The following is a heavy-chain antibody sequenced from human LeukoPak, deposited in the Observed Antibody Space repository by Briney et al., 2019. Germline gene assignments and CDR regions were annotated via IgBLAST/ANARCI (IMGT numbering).Heavy chain of an antibody. V-gene: IGHV3-33*01. J-gene: IGHJ6*02. Sequence: GGSLGLSCAASGFTFSSYGMHWVRQAPGKGLEWVAVIWYDGSKKYYADSVKGRFTISRDNSKNTLYLQMNSLRAEDTAVYYCARDGRDGYNYRRYYYGMDVWGQGTTVTASS. D-gene: IGHD5-24*01. CDR1: GFTFSSYG. CDR3: ARDGRDGYNYRRYYYGMDV. CDR2: IWYDGSKK.